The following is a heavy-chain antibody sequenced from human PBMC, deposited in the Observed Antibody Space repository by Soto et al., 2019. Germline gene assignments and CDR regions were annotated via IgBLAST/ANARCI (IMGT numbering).Heavy chain of an antibody. J-gene: IGHJ4*02. Sequence: PGGSLRLSCAASGFTFSSYGMHWVRQAPGKGLEWVAVISYDGSNKYYADSVKGRFTISRDNSKNTLYLQMNSLRAEDTAVYYCAKDLSEATVTTDDYWGQGTLVTASS. D-gene: IGHD4-4*01. CDR2: ISYDGSNK. CDR3: AKDLSEATVTTDDY. V-gene: IGHV3-30*18. CDR1: GFTFSSYG.